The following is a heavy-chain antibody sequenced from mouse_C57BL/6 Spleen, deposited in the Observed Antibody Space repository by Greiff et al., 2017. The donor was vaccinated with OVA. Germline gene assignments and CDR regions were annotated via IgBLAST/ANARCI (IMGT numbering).Heavy chain of an antibody. V-gene: IGHV14-2*01. CDR1: GFNIKDYY. J-gene: IGHJ2*01. CDR2: IGPEDGET. D-gene: IGHD1-1*01. CDR3: ARARFTTVVKNYFDY. Sequence: VQLQQSGAELVKPGASVKLSCTASGFNIKDYYMHWVKQRPEQGLEWIGRIGPEDGETKSAPTLQGKATITADTSSNTAYLQLSSLPSEDTAVYYGARARFTTVVKNYFDYWGQGTTLTVSS.